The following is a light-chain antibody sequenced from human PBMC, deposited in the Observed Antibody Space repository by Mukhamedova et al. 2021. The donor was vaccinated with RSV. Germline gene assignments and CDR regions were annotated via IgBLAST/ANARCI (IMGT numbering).Light chain of an antibody. CDR1: QSVLYSSNNKNY. V-gene: IGKV4-1*01. CDR2: WAS. J-gene: IGKJ2*01. CDR3: QQYYTTPYT. Sequence: SQSVLYSSNNKNYLAWYQQKPGQPPKLLIYWASTRQSGVPGRFSGSGSGTDFTLTISSLQAEDVAVYYCQQYYTTPYTFGQGTKL.